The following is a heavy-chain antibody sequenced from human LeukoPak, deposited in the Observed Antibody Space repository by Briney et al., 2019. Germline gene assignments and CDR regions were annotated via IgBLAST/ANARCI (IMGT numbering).Heavy chain of an antibody. J-gene: IGHJ4*02. V-gene: IGHV4-30-2*01. D-gene: IGHD1-26*01. CDR3: AREGAVGSYPDYYFDY. Sequence: PSQTLSLTCAVSGGSISSGGYSWSWIRQPPGEGLEWIGYIYHSGSTYYNPSLKSRVTISVDRSKNQFSLKLSSVTAADTAVYYCAREGAVGSYPDYYFDYWGQGTLVTVSS. CDR2: IYHSGST. CDR1: GGSISSGGYS.